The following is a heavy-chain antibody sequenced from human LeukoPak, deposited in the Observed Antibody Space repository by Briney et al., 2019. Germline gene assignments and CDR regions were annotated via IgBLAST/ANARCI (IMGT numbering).Heavy chain of an antibody. D-gene: IGHD4-17*01. CDR3: AKGYDYGDP. CDR2: IWYDGSNK. Sequence: GGPLRLSCAASGFTFSSYGMHWVRQAPGKGLEWVAVIWYDGSNKYYADSVKGRFTISRDNSKNTLYLQMNSLRAEDTAVYYCAKGYDYGDPWGQGTLVTVSS. J-gene: IGHJ5*02. CDR1: GFTFSSYG. V-gene: IGHV3-30*02.